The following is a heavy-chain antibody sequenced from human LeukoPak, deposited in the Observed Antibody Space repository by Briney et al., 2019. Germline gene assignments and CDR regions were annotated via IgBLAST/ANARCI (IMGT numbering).Heavy chain of an antibody. CDR3: AKDRSTYGYAGSVPDY. Sequence: AGGSLRLSCAASGFTFSSYEMNWVRQAPGKGLEWVSYISSSGSTIYYADSVKGRFTISRDNAKNSLYLQMNSLRAEDTAVYYCAKDRSTYGYAGSVPDYWGQGILVTVSS. CDR2: ISSSGSTI. J-gene: IGHJ4*02. CDR1: GFTFSSYE. V-gene: IGHV3-48*03. D-gene: IGHD5-18*01.